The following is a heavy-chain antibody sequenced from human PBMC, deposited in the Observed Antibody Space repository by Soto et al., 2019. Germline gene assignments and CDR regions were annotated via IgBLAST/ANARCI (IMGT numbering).Heavy chain of an antibody. Sequence: PSETLSLTCTVSGGSISSGDYYWSWIRQPPGKGLEWIGYIYYSGSTYYNPSLKSRVTISVDTSKNQFSLKLSSVTAADTAVYYCARVCSGGSCYSSFAYYYYGMDVWGQGTTVTVSS. V-gene: IGHV4-30-4*01. J-gene: IGHJ6*02. CDR2: IYYSGST. D-gene: IGHD2-15*01. CDR1: GGSISSGDYY. CDR3: ARVCSGGSCYSSFAYYYYGMDV.